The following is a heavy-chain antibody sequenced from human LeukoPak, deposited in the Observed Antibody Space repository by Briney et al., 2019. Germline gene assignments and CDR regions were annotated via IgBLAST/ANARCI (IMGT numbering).Heavy chain of an antibody. J-gene: IGHJ6*03. CDR2: IYRSGST. CDR1: GYSISSGYY. V-gene: IGHV4-38-2*02. CDR3: ARTGAGYYYYYMDV. D-gene: IGHD1-26*01. Sequence: SETLSLTCTVSGYSISSGYYWGWIRQPPGKGLEWIGTIYRSGSTYSNPSLRGRVTISVDTPKNQFSLKLSSVTAADTAVYYCARTGAGYYYYYMDVWGKGTTVTVSS.